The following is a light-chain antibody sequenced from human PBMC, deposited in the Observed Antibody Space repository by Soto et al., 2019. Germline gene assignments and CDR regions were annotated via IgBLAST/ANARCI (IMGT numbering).Light chain of an antibody. CDR1: QRVSGGF. V-gene: IGKV3D-20*02. CDR2: DAS. J-gene: IGKJ5*01. Sequence: EILLTQSPASLSLSPGGRATLYCGASQRVSGGFLAWYQQKPGQAPRLLIYDASNRATGIPARFSGSGSGTDFALTISSLEPEDFAVYYCQQRSNWPLNTFGQGTRLENK. CDR3: QQRSNWPLNT.